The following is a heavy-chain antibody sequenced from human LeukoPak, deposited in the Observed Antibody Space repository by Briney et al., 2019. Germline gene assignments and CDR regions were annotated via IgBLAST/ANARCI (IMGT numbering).Heavy chain of an antibody. CDR2: ITWDSNRK. CDR1: GFTFDDYT. Sequence: PGGSLRLSRAASGFTFDDYTMHWVRQAPGKGREWVSIITWDSNRKYYADSVEGRFAISRDNSKNSMYLQMNSLRFEHTSLYYCAKGPRRCVGSDGFAMLGEGTMVTVSS. V-gene: IGHV3-43*01. D-gene: IGHD2-8*01. CDR3: AKGPRRCVGSDGFAM. J-gene: IGHJ3*02.